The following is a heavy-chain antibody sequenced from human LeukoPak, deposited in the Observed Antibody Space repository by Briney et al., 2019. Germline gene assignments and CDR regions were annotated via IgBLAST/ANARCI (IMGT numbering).Heavy chain of an antibody. J-gene: IGHJ4*02. V-gene: IGHV3-33*01. CDR1: GFTFSSYG. Sequence: PGGSLRLSCAASGFTFSSYGMHWVRQAPGKGLEWVAVIWYDGSNKYYADSVKGRFTISRDNSKNTLYLQMNSLRAEDTAVYYCARDPMSKLRFAPFDYWGQGTLVTVSS. D-gene: IGHD3-16*01. CDR3: ARDPMSKLRFAPFDY. CDR2: IWYDGSNK.